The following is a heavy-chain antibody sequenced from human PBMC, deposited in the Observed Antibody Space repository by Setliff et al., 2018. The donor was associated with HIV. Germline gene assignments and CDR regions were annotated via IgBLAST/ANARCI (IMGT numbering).Heavy chain of an antibody. V-gene: IGHV4-34*01. J-gene: IGHJ4*02. CDR3: ARGLDYYGSGSYLPLGY. Sequence: TSETLSLTCAGFGGSFSGYYWTWIRQPPGKGLEWIGEINHSGSTDYNPSLKSRVTISVDTSKRQFSLKLSSVTAADTAVYYCARGLDYYGSGSYLPLGYWGQGTLVPVSS. D-gene: IGHD3-10*01. CDR2: INHSGST. CDR1: GGSFSGYY.